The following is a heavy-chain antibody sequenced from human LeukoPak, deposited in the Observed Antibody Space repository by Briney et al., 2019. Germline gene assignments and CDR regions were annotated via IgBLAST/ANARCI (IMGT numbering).Heavy chain of an antibody. Sequence: PGGSLRLSCAASGFTFSSYSMNWVRQAPGKGMEWVSSISSSSRYIYYAHSVKGRFTISIDNAKNSLYLQMNSLRAEDTAVYYCARDLPVEAAGGISDYWGQGTLVTVSS. CDR1: GFTFSSYS. D-gene: IGHD6-13*01. V-gene: IGHV3-21*01. J-gene: IGHJ4*02. CDR3: ARDLPVEAAGGISDY. CDR2: ISSSSRYI.